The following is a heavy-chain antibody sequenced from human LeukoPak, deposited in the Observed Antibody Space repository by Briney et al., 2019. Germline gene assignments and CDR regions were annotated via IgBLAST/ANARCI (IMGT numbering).Heavy chain of an antibody. J-gene: IGHJ3*02. CDR2: VYSSGNSGTT. CDR3: ARESRMIAFDI. CDR1: GDSISGFY. Sequence: SETLSLTCTVSGDSISGFYWSWIRQLAGKGLEWIGRVYSSGNSGTTNYNPSLQSRVTVSLDTSKNQVSLKLTSVTAADTAVYFCARESRMIAFDIWGQGTMVTVSS. V-gene: IGHV4-4*07. D-gene: IGHD2-2*01.